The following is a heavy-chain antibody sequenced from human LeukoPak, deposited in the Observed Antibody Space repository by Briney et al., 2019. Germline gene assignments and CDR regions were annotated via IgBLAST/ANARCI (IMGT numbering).Heavy chain of an antibody. Sequence: GGSLRLSCAASGNYWMHWVRQAPGKGLVWVSHINCDGSWTSYADSVKGRFTISRDNAKNTLYLQMNSLRAEDTAVYYCARGPTYYYDSSGYYPPGYWGQGTLVTVSS. D-gene: IGHD3-22*01. J-gene: IGHJ4*02. CDR3: ARGPTYYYDSSGYYPPGY. CDR2: INCDGSWT. CDR1: GNYW. V-gene: IGHV3-74*01.